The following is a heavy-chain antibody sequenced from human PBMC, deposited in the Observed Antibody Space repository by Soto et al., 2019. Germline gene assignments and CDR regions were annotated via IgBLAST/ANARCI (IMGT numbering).Heavy chain of an antibody. CDR1: GGSFSGYY. CDR2: INHSGST. D-gene: IGHD5-18*01. J-gene: IGHJ4*02. CDR3: ATEYSYVDY. V-gene: IGHV4-34*01. Sequence: PSETLSLTCAVYGGSFSGYYWSWIRQPPGKGLEWIGEINHSGSTNYNPSLKSRVTISVDTSKNQFSLKLSSVTAADTAVYYCATEYSYVDYWGQGTLVTVSS.